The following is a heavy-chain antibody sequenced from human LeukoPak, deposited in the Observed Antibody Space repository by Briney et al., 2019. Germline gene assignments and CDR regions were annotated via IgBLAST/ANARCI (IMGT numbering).Heavy chain of an antibody. CDR3: ARWIQLGPIGN. V-gene: IGHV3-9*01. CDR1: GFTFDDYA. Sequence: GGSLKLSCAASGFTFDDYAMHWVRQAPGKGLEWVSGISWNSGSIGYADSVKGRFTISRDNAKNSLYLQMNSLGAEDTALYYCARWIQLGPIGNWGQGTLVTVSS. CDR2: ISWNSGSI. J-gene: IGHJ4*02. D-gene: IGHD5-18*01.